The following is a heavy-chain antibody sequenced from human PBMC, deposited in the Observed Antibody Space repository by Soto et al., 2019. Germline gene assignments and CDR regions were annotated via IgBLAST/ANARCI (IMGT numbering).Heavy chain of an antibody. Sequence: HPGGSLRLSCAASGFTFSSYAMTWVRQAPGKGLEWVSAISGGGDSTYYADSVKGRFTISRDNSKNTLYLQMNSLRAEDTAVYYCATCSGGSCYHPFDYWGQGTQVTVSS. CDR1: GFTFSSYA. CDR3: ATCSGGSCYHPFDY. J-gene: IGHJ4*02. V-gene: IGHV3-23*01. D-gene: IGHD2-15*01. CDR2: ISGGGDST.